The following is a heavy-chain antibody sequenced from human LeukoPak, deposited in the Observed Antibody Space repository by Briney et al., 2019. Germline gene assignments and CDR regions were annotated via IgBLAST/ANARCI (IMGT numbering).Heavy chain of an antibody. J-gene: IGHJ4*02. D-gene: IGHD5-24*01. Sequence: PSETLSLTCTVSGGSLSGFYWSWVRQPAGKGLGWIGRIYTRGSTNYNPSLKSRVTMSVDTSKNQFSLRLSSMTAADTAMYFCARGIGYMNFDYWGQGTLVTVSS. CDR2: IYTRGST. V-gene: IGHV4-4*07. CDR3: ARGIGYMNFDY. CDR1: GGSLSGFY.